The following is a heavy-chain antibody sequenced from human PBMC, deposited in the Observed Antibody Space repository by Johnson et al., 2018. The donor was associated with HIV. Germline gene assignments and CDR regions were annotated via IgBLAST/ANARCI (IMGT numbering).Heavy chain of an antibody. CDR1: GFTFSNYA. CDR2: ISGSGGST. D-gene: IGHD1-26*01. CDR3: ARDRSPYSRVSLGGI. V-gene: IGHV3-23*04. J-gene: IGHJ3*02. Sequence: VQLVESGGGLVQPGGSLRLSCAASGFTFSNYAMSWVRQAPGKGLEWVSTISGSGGSTYYADSVKGRFTISRDNSKNTLYLQVNSLRPEDTAVYSWARDRSPYSRVSLGGIWGQGTMVTVSS.